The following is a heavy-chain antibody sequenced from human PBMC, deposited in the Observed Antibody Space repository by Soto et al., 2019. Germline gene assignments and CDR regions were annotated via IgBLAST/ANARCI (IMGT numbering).Heavy chain of an antibody. V-gene: IGHV4-34*01. J-gene: IGHJ2*01. CDR1: GGSFSDYY. D-gene: IGHD3-10*01. CDR2: INHSGST. Sequence: QVRLQQWGAGLLKPSETLPLTCAVYGGSFSDYYWSWIRQPPGKGLEWIGEINHSGSTNYNPSLKRRVPISVDTSKNQFSLKLNSVPAADTAVYYSAREVPSRYSDLWGRGTPVTVSS. CDR3: AREVPSRYSDL.